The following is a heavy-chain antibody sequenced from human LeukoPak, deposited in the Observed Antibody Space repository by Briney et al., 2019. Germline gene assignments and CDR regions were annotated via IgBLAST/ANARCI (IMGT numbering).Heavy chain of an antibody. CDR1: GGSFSGYY. D-gene: IGHD1-14*01. CDR3: ARSPGFGTNNWFDP. V-gene: IGHV4-34*01. CDR2: INHSGST. Sequence: SETLSLTCAVYGGSFSGYYWSWIRQPPGKGLEWIGEINHSGSTNYNPSLKSRVTISVDTSKNQSSLKLTSVTAADTAVYYCARSPGFGTNNWFDPWGQGTLVTVSS. J-gene: IGHJ5*02.